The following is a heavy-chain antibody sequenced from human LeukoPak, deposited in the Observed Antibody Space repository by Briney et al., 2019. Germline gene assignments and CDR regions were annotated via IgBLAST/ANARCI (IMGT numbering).Heavy chain of an antibody. CDR2: ISGYNGNT. CDR1: GYTFTSYG. CDR3: ARDLKRGYSSGRYSWGTGSSNDY. V-gene: IGHV1-18*01. D-gene: IGHD6-19*01. Sequence: ASVKVSCKASGYTFTSYGISWVRQTPGQGLEWMGWISGYNGNTNYAQKLQGRVTMTTDTSTSTAYMELRSLRSDDTAVYYCARDLKRGYSSGRYSWGTGSSNDYWGQGTLVTVSS. J-gene: IGHJ4*02.